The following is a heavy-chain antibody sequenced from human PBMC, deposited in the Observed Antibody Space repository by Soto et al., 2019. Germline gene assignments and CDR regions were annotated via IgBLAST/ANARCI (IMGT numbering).Heavy chain of an antibody. CDR2: IKQDGNEK. J-gene: IGHJ4*02. CDR1: GFTFSDYL. V-gene: IGHV3-7*01. Sequence: EVQLVDSGGALVQPGESLRLSCAASGFTFSDYLMTWVRHVPGKGLEWVATIKQDGNEKYYVDSVKGRFTISRDNAKNSLYLQLNALRAEDTAVYYCAIGHWLGKWGQGTLVTVSS. D-gene: IGHD6-19*01. CDR3: AIGHWLGK.